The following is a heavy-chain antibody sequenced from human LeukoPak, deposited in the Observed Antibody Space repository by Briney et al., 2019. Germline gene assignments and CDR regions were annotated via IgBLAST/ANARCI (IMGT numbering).Heavy chain of an antibody. CDR1: GYTFTNYG. J-gene: IGHJ4*02. D-gene: IGHD3-10*01. Sequence: ASVKVSCKTSGYTFTNYGISWVRQAPGLGLEWMGWISAYNGNTNYAQKVQGRVTMTTDTSTSTAYMELSRLRSDDTAVYYCARDPSITMVRGPLGYWGQGTLVTVSS. V-gene: IGHV1-18*01. CDR3: ARDPSITMVRGPLGY. CDR2: ISAYNGNT.